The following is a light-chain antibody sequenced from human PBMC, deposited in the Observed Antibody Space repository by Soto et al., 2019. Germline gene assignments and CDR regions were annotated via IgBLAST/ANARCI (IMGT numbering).Light chain of an antibody. CDR2: DVD. V-gene: IGLV2-14*03. CDR3: SSYTSSSNYVL. Sequence: QSALTQPASVSGSPGQSITISCTGSSSDVGGYSYVSWYQHHPGKAPKLMIYDVDNRPSGVSNRFSGSKSGNAASLTISGLQAEDEADYYCSSYTSSSNYVLFGGGTKLTVL. CDR1: SSDVGGYSY. J-gene: IGLJ2*01.